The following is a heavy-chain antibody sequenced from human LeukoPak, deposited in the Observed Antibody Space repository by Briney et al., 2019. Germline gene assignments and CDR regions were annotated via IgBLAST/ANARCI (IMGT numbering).Heavy chain of an antibody. CDR3: ARDSRLWFGEILVDY. Sequence: SETLSLTCTVSGGSISSGSYYWSWIRQPAGKGLEWIGRIYSSGSTNYNPSLKSRVSISVDTSKNQFSLKLSSVTAADTAVYYCARDSRLWFGEILVDYWGQGTLVTVSS. V-gene: IGHV4-61*02. D-gene: IGHD3-10*01. J-gene: IGHJ4*02. CDR1: GGSISSGSYY. CDR2: IYSSGST.